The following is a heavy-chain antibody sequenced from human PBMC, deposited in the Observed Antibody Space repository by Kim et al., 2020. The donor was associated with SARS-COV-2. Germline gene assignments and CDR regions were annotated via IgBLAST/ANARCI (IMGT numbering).Heavy chain of an antibody. Sequence: SETLSLTCTVSGGSISSSSYYWGWIRQPPGKGLEWIGSIYYSGSTYYNPSLKSRVTISVDTSKNQFSLKLSSVTAADTAVYYCARGRYYDSSDEFDYWGQGTLVTISS. CDR3: ARGRYYDSSDEFDY. V-gene: IGHV4-39*07. CDR1: GGSISSSSYY. D-gene: IGHD3-22*01. J-gene: IGHJ4*02. CDR2: IYYSGST.